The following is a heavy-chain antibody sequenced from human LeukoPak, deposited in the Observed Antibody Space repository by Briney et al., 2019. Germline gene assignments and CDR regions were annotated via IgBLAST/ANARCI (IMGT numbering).Heavy chain of an antibody. CDR3: ARHGLTFPHCDY. J-gene: IGHJ4*02. D-gene: IGHD3-10*01. Sequence: SETLSLTCAVSGYSISSGYYWGWIRQPPGKGLEWIGSIYHSGSTYYNPSLKSRVTISVDTSKNQFSLKLSSVTAADTAVYYCARHGLTFPHCDYWGQGTLVTVSS. V-gene: IGHV4-38-2*01. CDR1: GYSISSGYY. CDR2: IYHSGST.